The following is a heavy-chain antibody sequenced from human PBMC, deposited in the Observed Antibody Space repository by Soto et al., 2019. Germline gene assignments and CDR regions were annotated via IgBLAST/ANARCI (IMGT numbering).Heavy chain of an antibody. J-gene: IGHJ4*02. V-gene: IGHV3-30-3*01. CDR3: ASHDILWSWGY. Sequence: GGSLRLSCAASGFTFSSYPMHWVRQAPGKGLEWVASISPDGTNTYYTDSVKGRFTISRDNSKNTLYLQMNSLRAEDTAVYYCASHDILWSWGYWGQGTLVTVSS. CDR1: GFTFSSYP. D-gene: IGHD3-10*01. CDR2: ISPDGTNT.